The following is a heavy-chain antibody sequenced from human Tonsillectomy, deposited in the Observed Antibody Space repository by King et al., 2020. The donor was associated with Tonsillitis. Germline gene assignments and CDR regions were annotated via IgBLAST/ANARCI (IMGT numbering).Heavy chain of an antibody. CDR1: GFSFSDHD. V-gene: IGHV3-21*01. D-gene: IGHD3-22*01. Sequence: QLVQSGGGLVKPGGSLRLSCATSGFSFSDHDMNWVRQAPGKGLAWVSSISSKSKYIQYADSVKGRFTISRDNAKNSLSLQMNSLRAEDTAVYYCARDKGAGYYDSAGGAFDVWGQGTMVTVSS. J-gene: IGHJ3*01. CDR2: ISSKSKYI. CDR3: ARDKGAGYYDSAGGAFDV.